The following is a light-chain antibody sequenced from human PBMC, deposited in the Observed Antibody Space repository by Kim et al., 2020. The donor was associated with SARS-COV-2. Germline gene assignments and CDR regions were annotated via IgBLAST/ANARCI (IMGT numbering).Light chain of an antibody. CDR1: QSVSSSY. CDR2: GAS. CDR3: QQYGSSPRT. V-gene: IGKV3-20*01. J-gene: IGKJ2*01. Sequence: LSPGERATLSGRASQSVSSSYLDWCQQKPGQAPRLLIHGASSRATGIPDRFSGSGSGTDFSLTISRLEPEDFAVYYCQQYGSSPRTFGQGTKLEIK.